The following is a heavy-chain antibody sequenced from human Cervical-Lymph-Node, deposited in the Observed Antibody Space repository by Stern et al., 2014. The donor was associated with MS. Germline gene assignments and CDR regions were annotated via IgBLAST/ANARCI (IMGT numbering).Heavy chain of an antibody. CDR2: LIHIFGTT. CDR1: GDTFINFG. V-gene: IGHV1-69*01. Sequence: VQLVESGAEVKKPGSSVKVSCTASGDTFINFGISWVRQAPGQGLEWMGGLIHIFGTTEYVEKFQDRLTINADESATTVYMELSSLRSEDTAVYYCARDNDDNGMDVWGQGTTVTVSS. CDR3: ARDNDDNGMDV. D-gene: IGHD1-1*01. J-gene: IGHJ6*02.